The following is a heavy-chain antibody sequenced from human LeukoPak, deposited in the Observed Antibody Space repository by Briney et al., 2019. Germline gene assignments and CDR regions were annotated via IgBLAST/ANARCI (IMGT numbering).Heavy chain of an antibody. CDR3: ASSTYYDYVWGSYRFDY. D-gene: IGHD3-16*02. V-gene: IGHV1-69*13. J-gene: IGHJ4*02. CDR1: GGTFSSYA. CDR2: IIPIFGTA. Sequence: SVKVSCKASGGTFSSYAISWVRQAPGQGLEWMGGIIPIFGTANYAQKFQGRVTITADESTSTACMELSSLRSEDTAVYYCASSTYYDYVWGSYRFDYWGQGTLVTVSS.